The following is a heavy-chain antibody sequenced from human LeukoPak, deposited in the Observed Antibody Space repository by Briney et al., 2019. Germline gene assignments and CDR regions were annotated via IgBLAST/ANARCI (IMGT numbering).Heavy chain of an antibody. D-gene: IGHD1-26*01. CDR3: AKDGLNGN. CDR1: GFTFDDYA. CDR2: ISWNSGSI. V-gene: IGHV3-9*01. J-gene: IGHJ4*02. Sequence: PGRSLRLSCAASGFTFDDYAMHWVRQAPGKGLEWVSGISWNSGSIGYADSVKGRFTISGDNAKNSLYLQMNSLRAEDTALYYCAKDGLNGNWGQGTLVTVSS.